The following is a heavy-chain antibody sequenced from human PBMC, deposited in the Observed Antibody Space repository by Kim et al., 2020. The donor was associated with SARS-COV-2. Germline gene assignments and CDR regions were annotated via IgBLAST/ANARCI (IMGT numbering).Heavy chain of an antibody. V-gene: IGHV4-39*01. CDR2: IYDSGST. CDR3: ARHQPYSSSWISPFDY. CDR1: GGSISSSSYY. J-gene: IGHJ4*02. D-gene: IGHD6-13*01. Sequence: SETLSLTCTVSGGSISSSSYYWGWIRQPPGKGLEWIGSIYDSGSTYYNPSLKSRVTISVDTSKNQFSLKLSSVTAADTAVYYCARHQPYSSSWISPFDYWGQGTLVTVSS.